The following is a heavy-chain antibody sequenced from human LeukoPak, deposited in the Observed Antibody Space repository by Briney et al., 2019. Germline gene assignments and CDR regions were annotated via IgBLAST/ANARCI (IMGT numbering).Heavy chain of an antibody. CDR2: IKQDGSEK. Sequence: GGSLRLSCAASGFTFSSYWMSWVRQAPGKGLEWVANIKQDGSEKYYVDSVKGRFTISRDNAKNSLYLQMNSLRAEDTAVYYCARDPPYYYDSSGYPHGAFDIWGQGTMVTVSS. V-gene: IGHV3-7*01. D-gene: IGHD3-22*01. J-gene: IGHJ3*02. CDR3: ARDPPYYYDSSGYPHGAFDI. CDR1: GFTFSSYW.